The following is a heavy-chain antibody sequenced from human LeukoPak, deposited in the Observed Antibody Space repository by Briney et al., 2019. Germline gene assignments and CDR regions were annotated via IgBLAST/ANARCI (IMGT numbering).Heavy chain of an antibody. D-gene: IGHD3-22*01. J-gene: IGHJ6*03. CDR2: ISGSSYI. CDR3: AKEVGNSAYRLGGYYYYMDV. CDR1: EFSFSDYS. V-gene: IGHV3-69-1*01. Sequence: PGGSLRLSCAVSEFSFSDYSMNWVRQAPGKGLEWVSSISGSSYIYYADSMKGRFTISRDNAKNSLYLQMNRLRAEDTAVYYCAKEVGNSAYRLGGYYYYMDVWGKGTTVTISS.